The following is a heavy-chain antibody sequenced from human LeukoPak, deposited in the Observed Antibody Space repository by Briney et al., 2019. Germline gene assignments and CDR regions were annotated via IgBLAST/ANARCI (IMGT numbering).Heavy chain of an antibody. CDR1: GGSFSGYY. CDR2: INHSGST. V-gene: IGHV4-34*01. CDR3: ARGRGWFDP. J-gene: IGHJ5*02. Sequence: SETLSLTCAVYGGSFSGYYWSWIRQPPGKGLEWIGEINHSGSTNYNPSLKSRVTISVDTSKNQFSLKLSSVTAADTAVYYCARGRGWFDPWGQGTLVTVSS.